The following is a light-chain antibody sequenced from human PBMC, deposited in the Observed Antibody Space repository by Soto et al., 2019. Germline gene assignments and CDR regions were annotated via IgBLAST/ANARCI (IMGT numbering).Light chain of an antibody. CDR1: QSISTY. J-gene: IGKJ2*01. V-gene: IGKV1-39*01. CDR3: QQSYITHT. Sequence: DIQMTQSPSSLSPSVGDRVSITCRASQSISTYLNWYQQKPGKATKLLIYAASTLQSGVPSRFSGSGSGTDFTLTISSLQPEDFATYYCQQSYITHTFGQGTKLEIK. CDR2: AAS.